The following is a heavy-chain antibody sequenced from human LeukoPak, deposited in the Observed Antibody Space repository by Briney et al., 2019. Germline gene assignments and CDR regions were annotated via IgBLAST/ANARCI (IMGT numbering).Heavy chain of an antibody. V-gene: IGHV1-18*01. J-gene: IGHJ4*02. Sequence: GASVKVSCKASGYTFTSYGISWVRQAPGQGLERMGWISAYNGNTNYAQKLQGRVTMTTDTSTSTAYMELRSLRSDDTAVYYCAREGLLWFGNYYFDYWGQGTLVTVSS. D-gene: IGHD3-10*01. CDR2: ISAYNGNT. CDR1: GYTFTSYG. CDR3: AREGLLWFGNYYFDY.